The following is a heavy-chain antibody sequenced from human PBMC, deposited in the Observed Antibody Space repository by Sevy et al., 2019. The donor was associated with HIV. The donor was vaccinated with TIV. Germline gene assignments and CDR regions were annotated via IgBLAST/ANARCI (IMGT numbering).Heavy chain of an antibody. CDR2: LKSDVYGGTV. Sequence: GGSLRLSCTVSGFTFGDYCMSWVRQAPGKGLEWVAFLKSDVYGGTVDHAASVRGRFVISRDDSKTIAYLQMNDLKTEDTGVYYCTRWKAAQSIFDYWGQGALVTVSS. J-gene: IGHJ4*02. CDR3: TRWKAAQSIFDY. V-gene: IGHV3-49*04. D-gene: IGHD6-13*01. CDR1: GFTFGDYC.